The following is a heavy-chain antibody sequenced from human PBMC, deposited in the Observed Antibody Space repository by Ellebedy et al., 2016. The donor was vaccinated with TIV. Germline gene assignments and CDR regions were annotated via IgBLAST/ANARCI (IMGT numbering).Heavy chain of an antibody. D-gene: IGHD1-7*01. CDR3: AGELISDY. V-gene: IGHV3-23*01. Sequence: PGGSLRLSCAASRFTFSSYAMSWVRQAPGKGLEWVSAISGGGDSTYYADSVRGRFTIPRDNSKNTLYLQMNSLRAEDTAVYYCAGELISDYWGQGTLVTVSS. CDR2: ISGGGDST. CDR1: RFTFSSYA. J-gene: IGHJ4*02.